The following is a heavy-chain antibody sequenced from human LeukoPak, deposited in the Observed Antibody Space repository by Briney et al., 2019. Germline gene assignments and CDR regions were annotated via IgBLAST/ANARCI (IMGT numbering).Heavy chain of an antibody. CDR3: ARDMSWNSIFY. CDR2: INTDGSST. D-gene: IGHD1-7*01. Sequence: GGSLRLSCAASGFTFSNFWMHWVRQAPGKGLVWVSRINTDGSSTAYADSVKGRFTISRDNAMNTIYLQMNSLRIEDTATYFCARDMSWNSIFYWGQGTQVTVSS. V-gene: IGHV3-74*01. J-gene: IGHJ4*02. CDR1: GFTFSNFW.